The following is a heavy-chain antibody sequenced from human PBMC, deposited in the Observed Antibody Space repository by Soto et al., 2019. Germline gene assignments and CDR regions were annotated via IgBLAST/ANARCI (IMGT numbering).Heavy chain of an antibody. CDR1: GFTFSSYC. J-gene: IGHJ4*02. CDR2: IKQDGSEK. Sequence: XESLRLSFAASGFTFSSYCMSWVRQAPGKGLEWVANIKQDGSEKYYVDSVKGRFTISRDNAKNSLYLQMNSLRAEDTDVYYCASVKGSSYWGQGTLVTVSS. D-gene: IGHD3-10*01. CDR3: ASVKGSSY. V-gene: IGHV3-7*03.